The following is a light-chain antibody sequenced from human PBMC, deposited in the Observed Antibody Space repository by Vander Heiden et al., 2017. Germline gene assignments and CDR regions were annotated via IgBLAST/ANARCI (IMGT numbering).Light chain of an antibody. J-gene: IGKJ4*01. CDR3: RQALQTPLT. Sequence: DIVMTQSLLTLPVTPGEPASISCRSSQSLLHSNGYNYLDWYLQKPGQSPQLLIYLGSNRASGVPDRFSGSGSGTDFTLKISRVEAEDVGVYYCRQALQTPLTFGGGTKVEIK. V-gene: IGKV2-28*01. CDR2: LGS. CDR1: QSLLHSNGYNY.